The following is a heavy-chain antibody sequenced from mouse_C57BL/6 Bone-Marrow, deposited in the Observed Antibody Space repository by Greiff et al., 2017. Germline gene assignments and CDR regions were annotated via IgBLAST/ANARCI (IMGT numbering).Heavy chain of an antibody. V-gene: IGHV1-69*01. Sequence: QVQLQQPGAELVMPGASVKLSCKASGYTFTSYWMHWVKQRPGQGLEWIGEIDPSDSYTNYNQKFKGKSTLTVDKSSSTAYMQLSSLTSEDSAVYYCARQGGSGRCAYWGQGTLVTVSA. CDR3: ARQGGSGRCAY. J-gene: IGHJ3*01. CDR2: IDPSDSYT. CDR1: GYTFTSYW. D-gene: IGHD1-1*02.